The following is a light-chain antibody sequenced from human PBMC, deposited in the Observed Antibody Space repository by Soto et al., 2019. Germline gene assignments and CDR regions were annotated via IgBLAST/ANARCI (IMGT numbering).Light chain of an antibody. CDR3: QVWDTSSDQQV. J-gene: IGLJ2*01. CDR1: NIGSIS. V-gene: IGLV3-21*01. CDR2: YDH. Sequence: SYKLTQPPSVSVAPGKTATIACGGDNIGSISVHWYQHKPGQAPLLVISYDHDRPSGIPERFSGSNSGSTATLTISRVEAGDEADYYCQVWDTSSDQQVFGGGTKLTVL.